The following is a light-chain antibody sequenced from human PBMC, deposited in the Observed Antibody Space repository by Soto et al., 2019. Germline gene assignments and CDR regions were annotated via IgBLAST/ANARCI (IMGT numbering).Light chain of an antibody. Sequence: ENVLTQSPGALSLSLGVRATLSCRASESVSSIYVAWYQQKPGQAPMLLIYGASTRATGIPDRFSGSGSGTEFTLTISSLQSEDFAVYYCKQYNNWPITFGKGTRLEIK. V-gene: IGKV3D-15*01. CDR3: KQYNNWPIT. CDR2: GAS. CDR1: ESVSSI. J-gene: IGKJ5*01.